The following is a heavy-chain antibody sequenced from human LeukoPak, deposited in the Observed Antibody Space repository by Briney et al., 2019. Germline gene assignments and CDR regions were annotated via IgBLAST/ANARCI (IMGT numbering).Heavy chain of an antibody. D-gene: IGHD3-10*01. V-gene: IGHV4-61*01. CDR1: VGSVSSGSYH. CDR2: IYYSGTT. CDR3: ARHAGLYYGSGSFYLDY. Sequence: PSETLSLTCTVSVGSVSSGSYHGGWIRQPPGKGLEWIAYIYYSGTTNSNPSLRSRVTISLDSSKNQFSLKLTAVTAADTAVYYCARHAGLYYGSGSFYLDYWGQGTLVTVSS. J-gene: IGHJ4*02.